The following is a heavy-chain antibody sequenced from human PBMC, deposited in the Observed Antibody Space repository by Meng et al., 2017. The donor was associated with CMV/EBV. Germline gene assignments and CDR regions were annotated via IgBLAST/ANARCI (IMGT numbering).Heavy chain of an antibody. V-gene: IGHV4-34*01. CDR1: GGSFSGYY. CDR3: ARSRYCSSTSCYRGNYYYYGMDV. Sequence: GSLRLSCAVYGGSFSGYYWSWIRQPPGKGLEWIGEINHSGSTSYNPSLKSRVTISVDTSKNQFSLKLSSVTAADTAVYYCARSRYCSSTSCYRGNYYYYGMDVWGQGTTVTVSS. D-gene: IGHD2-2*02. J-gene: IGHJ6*02. CDR2: INHSGST.